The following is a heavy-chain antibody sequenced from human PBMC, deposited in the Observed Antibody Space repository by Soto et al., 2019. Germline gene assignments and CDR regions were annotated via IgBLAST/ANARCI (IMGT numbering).Heavy chain of an antibody. J-gene: IGHJ4*02. CDR3: ATSSGILQDY. CDR2: ISYDGSNK. CDR1: GFTFSSYG. D-gene: IGHD3-22*01. Sequence: QVQLVESGGGVVQPGRSLRLSCAASGFTFSSYGMHWVRQAPGKGLEWVAVISYDGSNKYYADSVKGRFTISRDNSKNTLYLQMNSLRAEDTAVYCCATSSGILQDYWGQGTLVTVSS. V-gene: IGHV3-30*03.